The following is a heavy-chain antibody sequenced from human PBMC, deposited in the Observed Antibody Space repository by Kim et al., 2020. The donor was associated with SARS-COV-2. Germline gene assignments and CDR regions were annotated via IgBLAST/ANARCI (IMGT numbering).Heavy chain of an antibody. CDR1: GYTFTSYD. D-gene: IGHD3-9*01. Sequence: ASVKVSCKVSGYTFTSYDITWVRQAPGQGLEWMGWISAHNGNTDYAPKLQGRVTMTTDTSTSTAYVELRSLRSDDTAVYYCARDKGDFDWSLYGMDVWGQGTTVTVSS. V-gene: IGHV1-18*01. CDR3: ARDKGDFDWSLYGMDV. J-gene: IGHJ6*02. CDR2: ISAHNGNT.